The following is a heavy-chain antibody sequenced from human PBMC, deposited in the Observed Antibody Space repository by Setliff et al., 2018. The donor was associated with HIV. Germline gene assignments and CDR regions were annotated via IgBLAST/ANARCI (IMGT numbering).Heavy chain of an antibody. CDR2: MYYSGNT. CDR1: GVSISNYY. Sequence: LSLTCTVSGVSISNYYWSWIRQPPGKGLEWIGYMYYSGNTNYNPSLKSRVTISVDTSKNQFSLKLSSVTAADAAVYYCASRVYYYDSSGYLREEGFDPWGQGTLVTSPQ. J-gene: IGHJ5*02. V-gene: IGHV4-59*08. D-gene: IGHD3-22*01. CDR3: ASRVYYYDSSGYLREEGFDP.